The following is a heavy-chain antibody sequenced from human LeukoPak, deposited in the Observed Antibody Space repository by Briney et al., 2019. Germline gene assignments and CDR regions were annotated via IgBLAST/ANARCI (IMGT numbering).Heavy chain of an antibody. CDR3: ARVKVATYYFDY. J-gene: IGHJ4*02. D-gene: IGHD5-12*01. Sequence: PSETLSLTCTVSGGSISSGDYYWSWIRQPPGKGLEWIGYIYYSGSTYYNPSLKSRVTISVDTSKNQFSLKLSSVTAADTAVYYCARVKVATYYFDYWGQGTLVTVSS. V-gene: IGHV4-30-4*01. CDR2: IYYSGST. CDR1: GGSISSGDYY.